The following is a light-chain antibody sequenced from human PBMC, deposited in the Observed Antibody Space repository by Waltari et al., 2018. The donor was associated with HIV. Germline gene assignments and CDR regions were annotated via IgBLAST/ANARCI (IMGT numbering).Light chain of an antibody. V-gene: IGLV2-14*03. CDR2: AGS. CDR1: SSDIGGFDY. Sequence: QSALTQPASVSGSPGQSITISCTGASSDIGGFDYVAWYQQHPGKVPKLIIYAGSDRPSGVSNRFSGSKSGSTASLSISGLQAEDEAVYYCSSYSRSSTLVLFGGGTKLTVL. J-gene: IGLJ2*01. CDR3: SSYSRSSTLVL.